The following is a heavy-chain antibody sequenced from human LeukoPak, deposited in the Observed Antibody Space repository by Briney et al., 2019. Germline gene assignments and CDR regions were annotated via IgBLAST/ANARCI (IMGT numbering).Heavy chain of an antibody. Sequence: TLSLTCTVSGGSISSGSYYWSWIRQPAGKGPEWIGRIYTSGSTNYNPSLKSRVTISVDTSKNQFSLKLSSVTAADTAVYYCAREVVSAAKYDYWGQGTLVTVSS. J-gene: IGHJ4*02. CDR1: GGSISSGSYY. CDR2: IYTSGST. CDR3: AREVVSAAKYDY. V-gene: IGHV4-61*02. D-gene: IGHD2-2*01.